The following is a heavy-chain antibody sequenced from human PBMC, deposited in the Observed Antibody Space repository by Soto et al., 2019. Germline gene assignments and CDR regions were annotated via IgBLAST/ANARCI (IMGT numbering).Heavy chain of an antibody. V-gene: IGHV3-11*06. D-gene: IGHD3-10*01. Sequence: GGSLRLSCAAAGFTFSDYYMSWIRRAPGKGLEWVSYISSSSSYTNYADSVKGRFTISRDNAKNSLYLQMNSLRAEDTAVYYCARAWAVRGVILYYGMDVWGQGTTVTVSS. CDR2: ISSSSSYT. CDR3: ARAWAVRGVILYYGMDV. CDR1: GFTFSDYY. J-gene: IGHJ6*02.